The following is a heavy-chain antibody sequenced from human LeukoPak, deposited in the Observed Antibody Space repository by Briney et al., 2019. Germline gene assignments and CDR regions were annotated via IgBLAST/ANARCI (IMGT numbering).Heavy chain of an antibody. CDR2: NYHRGST. V-gene: IGHV4-38-2*02. Sequence: SETLSLTCTVSGYSISSGYYWGWIRQPPGKGLEWIGSNYHRGSTYYNPSLKSRVTTAVNTYKHLFSLQLTFVPAANTAVYCCARAARLFYDIWTGYCPLFVYWGQGTLLTVSS. D-gene: IGHD3-9*01. CDR1: GYSISSGYY. CDR3: ARAARLFYDIWTGYCPLFVY. J-gene: IGHJ4*02.